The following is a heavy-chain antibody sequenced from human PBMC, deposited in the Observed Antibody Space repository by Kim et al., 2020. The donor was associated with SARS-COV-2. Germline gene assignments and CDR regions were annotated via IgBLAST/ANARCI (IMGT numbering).Heavy chain of an antibody. V-gene: IGHV3-23*01. Sequence: YADSVKGRFTISRDNSKNTLYLQMNSLRAEDTAVYYCAKDYLWSGYYFDYWGQGTLVTVSS. J-gene: IGHJ4*02. CDR3: AKDYLWSGYYFDY. D-gene: IGHD3-3*01.